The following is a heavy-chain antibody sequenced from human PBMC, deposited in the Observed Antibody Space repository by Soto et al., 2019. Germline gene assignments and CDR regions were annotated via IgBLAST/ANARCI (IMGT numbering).Heavy chain of an antibody. CDR2: ISDDGRND. J-gene: IGHJ4*02. CDR1: GFSVSDYT. V-gene: IGHV3-30*04. D-gene: IGHD2-15*01. CDR3: ARDRVLGFCSGGSCGILDY. Sequence: QVELVESGGGVVQPGRSLRLSCAASGFSVSDYTMYWVRQAPGKGLEWVAIISDDGRNDHYADSVRGRFTISRDNYRKKLNLQMNSMRDEDTAVYYCARDRVLGFCSGGSCGILDYWGQGALVTVSS.